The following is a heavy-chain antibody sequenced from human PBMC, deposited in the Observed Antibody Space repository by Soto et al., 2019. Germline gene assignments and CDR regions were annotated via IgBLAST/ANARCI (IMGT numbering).Heavy chain of an antibody. CDR2: INYSGNT. D-gene: IGHD3-10*01. V-gene: IGHV4-59*01. J-gene: IGHJ6*02. CDR1: GASSSLYY. Sequence: QVRLQESGPGLVKPSETLSLTCTVSGASSSLYYWHWVRQPPGKGLEWIGYINYSGNTKYNPSLMSRATMTVDASKDKFSLKLYSVTAADTAVYYCAREGLVRGASDFGMDVWGQGTTVIVSS. CDR3: AREGLVRGASDFGMDV.